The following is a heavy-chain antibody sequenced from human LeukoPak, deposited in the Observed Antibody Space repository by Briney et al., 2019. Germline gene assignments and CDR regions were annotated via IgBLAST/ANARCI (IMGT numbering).Heavy chain of an antibody. D-gene: IGHD6-19*01. V-gene: IGHV3-30*02. J-gene: IGHJ4*02. CDR3: AKETWTDLAGDY. CDR2: IRYDGSNK. CDR1: GLTYNIYG. Sequence: QSGGSLRLFYAASGLTYNIYGMHWARQARGKGLEGVAFIRYDGSNKYYADSVKGRLTISRDNSKNTLYLQMNSLSAEDTAVYYCAKETWTDLAGDYWGQGTLVTVSS.